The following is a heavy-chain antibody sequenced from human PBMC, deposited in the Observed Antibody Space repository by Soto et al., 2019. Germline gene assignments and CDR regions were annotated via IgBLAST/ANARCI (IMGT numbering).Heavy chain of an antibody. V-gene: IGHV4-59*08. CDR2: IYYSGST. J-gene: IGHJ5*02. D-gene: IGHD3-16*01. CDR1: GDSISTYY. Sequence: PSETLSLTCTVSGDSISTYYWSWIRQPPGKGLEWIGYIYYSGSTNYNPSLKSRVTISVDTSKNQFSLKLSSVTAADTAVYYCARHLELYLGNWFEPWGQGTQVTVSS. CDR3: ARHLELYLGNWFEP.